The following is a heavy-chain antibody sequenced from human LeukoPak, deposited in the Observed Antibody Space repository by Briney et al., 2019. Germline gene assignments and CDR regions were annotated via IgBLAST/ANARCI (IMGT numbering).Heavy chain of an antibody. J-gene: IGHJ4*02. Sequence: SETLSLTCAVYGGSFSGYYWSWIRQPPGKGLEWIGEINHSGSTNYNPSLKSRVTISVDTSKNQFSLKLSSVTAADTAVYYCARSFFDYWGQGTLVTVSS. CDR2: INHSGST. CDR3: ARSFFDY. V-gene: IGHV4-34*01. D-gene: IGHD1-26*01. CDR1: GGSFSGYY.